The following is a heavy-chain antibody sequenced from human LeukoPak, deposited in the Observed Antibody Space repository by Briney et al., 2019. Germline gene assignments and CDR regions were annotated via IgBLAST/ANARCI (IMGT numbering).Heavy chain of an antibody. V-gene: IGHV4-59*12. CDR1: GGSISSYY. Sequence: SETLSLTCTVSGGSISSYYWSWIRQPPGKGLEWIGYIYYSGSTNYNPSLKSRVTISVDRSKNQFSLKLSSVTAADTAVYYCAGGFLCSSCPPNAFDIWGQGTMVTVSS. CDR3: AGGFLCSSCPPNAFDI. D-gene: IGHD6-13*01. CDR2: IYYSGST. J-gene: IGHJ3*02.